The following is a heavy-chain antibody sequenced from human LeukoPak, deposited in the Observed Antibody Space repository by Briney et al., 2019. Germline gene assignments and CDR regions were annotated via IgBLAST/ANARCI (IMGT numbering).Heavy chain of an antibody. V-gene: IGHV4-39*01. CDR2: IYYSGST. D-gene: IGHD5-18*01. CDR3: ARQSTWIQLWLSGY. J-gene: IGHJ4*02. Sequence: SETLSLTCTVSGGSISSSSYYWGWIRQPPGKGLERIGSIYYSGSTYYNPSLKSRVTISVDTSKNQFSLKLSSVTAADTAVYYCARQSTWIQLWLSGYWGQGTLVTVSS. CDR1: GGSISSSSYY.